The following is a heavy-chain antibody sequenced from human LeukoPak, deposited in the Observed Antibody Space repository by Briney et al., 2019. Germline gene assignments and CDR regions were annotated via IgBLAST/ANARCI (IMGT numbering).Heavy chain of an antibody. CDR3: ARARDYCDSSGYVRCFDS. CDR1: GYTFSSHD. CDR2: MHPNSGNT. J-gene: IGHJ4*02. Sequence: ASVKVSCKASGYTFSSHDINWVRQATGQGLEGMGWMHPNSGNTGFAQKFQGRVTMTRNTSISTAYMELSSLRSEDTDVYYCARARDYCDSSGYVRCFDSCGQGTLVTVSS. V-gene: IGHV1-8*01. D-gene: IGHD3-22*01.